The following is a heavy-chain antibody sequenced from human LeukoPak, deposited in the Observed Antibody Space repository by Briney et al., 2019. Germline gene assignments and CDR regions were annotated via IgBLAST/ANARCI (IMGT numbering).Heavy chain of an antibody. V-gene: IGHV3-23*01. Sequence: PGGSLRLSCAASGFTFSSYAMSWVRQAPGKGLEWVSAISGSGGSTYYADSVKGRFTISRDNSKNTLYLQMNSLRAEDTAVYYCAKDDSNYYDSSGYYDYWGQGTLVTVSS. CDR2: ISGSGGST. CDR1: GFTFSSYA. D-gene: IGHD3-22*01. CDR3: AKDDSNYYDSSGYYDY. J-gene: IGHJ4*02.